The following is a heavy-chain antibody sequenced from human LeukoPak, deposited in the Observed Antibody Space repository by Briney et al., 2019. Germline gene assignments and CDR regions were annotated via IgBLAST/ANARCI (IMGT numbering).Heavy chain of an antibody. D-gene: IGHD3-10*01. CDR2: IIPLFGTP. CDR3: ARATYNDSKNRLRRLAFDL. V-gene: IGHV1-69*05. J-gene: IGHJ5*02. Sequence: GASVKVSCKTSGGTLDNFAISWVRQAPGHGLEWVGGIIPLFGTPDYPQKFQARVTVTTDESTGTAYMEMSSLRADDTALYYCARATYNDSKNRLRRLAFDLWGQGTLVTVSS. CDR1: GGTLDNFA.